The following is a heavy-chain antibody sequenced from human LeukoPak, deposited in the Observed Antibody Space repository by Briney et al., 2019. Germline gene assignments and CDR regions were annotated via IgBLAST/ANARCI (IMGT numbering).Heavy chain of an antibody. CDR3: ASKWVTYYYNSSYYHYPTDVFDI. D-gene: IGHD3-22*01. CDR2: INPSGGST. V-gene: IGHV1-46*01. Sequence: ASVHVSCKASGYTLASYSMHWVRQAPGQGLEWMGIINPSGGSTSYEQKFQCRVTMTTDTSISTAYMELSRLRSDDTAVYYCASKWVTYYYNSSYYHYPTDVFDIWGQGTMVTVS. CDR1: GYTLASYS. J-gene: IGHJ3*02.